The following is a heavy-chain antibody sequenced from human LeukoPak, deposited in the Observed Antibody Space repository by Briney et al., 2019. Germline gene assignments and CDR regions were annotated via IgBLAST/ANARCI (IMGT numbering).Heavy chain of an antibody. V-gene: IGHV3-48*04. D-gene: IGHD4-17*01. J-gene: IGHJ6*03. CDR3: AADRVGATVTFRYYYYMDV. CDR2: ISSSSSTL. Sequence: GGSLRLSCAASGFTFSSYSMNWVRQAPGKGLEWVSYISSSSSTLYYADSVKGRFTISRDNAKNSLYLQMNSLRAEDTAVYYCAADRVGATVTFRYYYYMDVWGKGTTVTVSS. CDR1: GFTFSSYS.